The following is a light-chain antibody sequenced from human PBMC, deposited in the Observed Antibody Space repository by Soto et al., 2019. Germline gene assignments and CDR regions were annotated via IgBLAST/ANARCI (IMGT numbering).Light chain of an antibody. J-gene: IGKJ4*02. CDR2: DAS. Sequence: EIVLTQSPVTLSLSPGERATLSCGASQSVYSNYLAWYQQRPGLAPSLLIYDASNRATGLPDRFSGSGSGTDFTLTISRLEPEDFAMYYCQQDGGTPVTFGGGTKVEIK. V-gene: IGKV3D-20*01. CDR3: QQDGGTPVT. CDR1: QSVYSNY.